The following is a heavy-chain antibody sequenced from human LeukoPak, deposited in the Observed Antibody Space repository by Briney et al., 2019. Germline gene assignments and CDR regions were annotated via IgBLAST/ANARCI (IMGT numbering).Heavy chain of an antibody. CDR3: ARDDGNDSSGYYIDY. J-gene: IGHJ4*02. V-gene: IGHV1-18*01. D-gene: IGHD3-22*01. Sequence: ASVKVSCKASGYTFTSYGISWVRQAPGQGLEWMGWISAYNGNTNYAQKLQGRVTMTTDTSTSTAYMELRSLRSDDTAVYYCARDDGNDSSGYYIDYWGQGTLVTVSS. CDR1: GYTFTSYG. CDR2: ISAYNGNT.